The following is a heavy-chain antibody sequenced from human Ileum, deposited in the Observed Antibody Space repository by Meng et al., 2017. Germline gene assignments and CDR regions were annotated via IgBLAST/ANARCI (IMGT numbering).Heavy chain of an antibody. CDR2: IYSTGTT. J-gene: IGHJ5*02. CDR3: ARQPTGYPNWFDP. D-gene: IGHD3-9*01. Sequence: LHVQESGTGLGNPSASLSLTCIVSCFSISSTSTIYSWGGLRQPPGKGLEWIGSIYSTGTTYYNPSLESRVTISRDTSKNQFSLKLTSVTAADTAVYYCARQPTGYPNWFDPWGQGTLVTVSS. V-gene: IGHV4-39*07. CDR1: CFSISSTSTIYS.